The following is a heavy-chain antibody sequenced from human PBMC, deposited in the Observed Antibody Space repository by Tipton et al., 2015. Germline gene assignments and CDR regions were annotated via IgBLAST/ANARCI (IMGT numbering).Heavy chain of an antibody. Sequence: RSLRLSCAASGFIFSSYGMHWVRQAPGKGLEWVALISYDGSTKYSSDSVKGRFTISRDNSKNTMYLQMNSLRAEDTAEYYCAREEGPFDYWGQGTLVTVSS. CDR2: ISYDGSTK. V-gene: IGHV3-30*03. CDR3: AREEGPFDY. J-gene: IGHJ4*02. CDR1: GFIFSSYG.